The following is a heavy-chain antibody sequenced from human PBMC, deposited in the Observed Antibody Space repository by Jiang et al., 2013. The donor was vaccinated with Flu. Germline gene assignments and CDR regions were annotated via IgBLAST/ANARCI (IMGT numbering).Heavy chain of an antibody. V-gene: IGHV6-1*01. Sequence: SPSRGLEWLGRTYYKSKWYNDYAASVKTRITINSDTSKNQLSLELKFVTPEDSAMYYCARAFSRDYTIFDYWGQGALVTVSS. CDR2: TYYKSKWYN. J-gene: IGHJ4*02. CDR3: ARAFSRDYTIFDY. D-gene: IGHD4-11*01.